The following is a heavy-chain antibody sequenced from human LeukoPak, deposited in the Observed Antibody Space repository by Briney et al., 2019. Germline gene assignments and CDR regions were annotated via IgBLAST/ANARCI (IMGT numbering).Heavy chain of an antibody. CDR2: IYYGGST. Sequence: MSSETLSLTCTVSGDSISNTDYSWGWIRQPPEKGLEWIGSIYYGGSTYYNPSLKSRVTISVDTSKNQFSLKLSSVTAADTAVYYCARVRYYGSGSYYTPFDYWGQGTLVTVSS. D-gene: IGHD3-10*01. V-gene: IGHV4-39*07. CDR3: ARVRYYGSGSYYTPFDY. CDR1: GDSISNTDYS. J-gene: IGHJ4*02.